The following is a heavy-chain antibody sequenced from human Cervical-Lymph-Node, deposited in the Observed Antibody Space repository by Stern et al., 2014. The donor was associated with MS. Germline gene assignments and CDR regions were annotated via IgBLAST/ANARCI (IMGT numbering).Heavy chain of an antibody. J-gene: IGHJ6*02. Sequence: VQLVESGAEVKKPGASVKVSCKAFGYTFTDYYVHWVRQAPGQGLQWMGRINANSGGTNYAQKFQGRVTMTSDTTTSTAYMELSRLRSDDTAVYYCARGRVDNYESSGYLMDVWGQGTTVTVSS. CDR1: GYTFTDYY. CDR2: INANSGGT. CDR3: ARGRVDNYESSGYLMDV. V-gene: IGHV1-2*06. D-gene: IGHD3-22*01.